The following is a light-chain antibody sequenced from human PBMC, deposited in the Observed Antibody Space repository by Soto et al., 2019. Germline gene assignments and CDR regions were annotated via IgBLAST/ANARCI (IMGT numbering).Light chain of an antibody. CDR2: DAS. Sequence: ETVLTQSPATLSLSPGERATLSCRASQSVETYLAWYQQKPGQAPRLLIYDASNRATGIPARFSGGGSGTDFTLTISSLEPEDFAVYYCQQRRNWPPITFGQGTRLEIK. J-gene: IGKJ5*01. CDR3: QQRRNWPPIT. V-gene: IGKV3-11*01. CDR1: QSVETY.